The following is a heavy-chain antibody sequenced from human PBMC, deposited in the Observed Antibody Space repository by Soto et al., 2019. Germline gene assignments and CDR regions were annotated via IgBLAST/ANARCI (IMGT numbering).Heavy chain of an antibody. CDR2: IYYSGST. CDR1: GGSISSYY. J-gene: IGHJ5*02. D-gene: IGHD3-3*01. Sequence: SETLSLTCTVSGGSISSYYWSWIRQPPGKGLEWIGCIYYSGSTNYNPSLKSRVTISVDTSKNQFSLKLSSVTAADTAVYYCARSEPYYDFWSGYYMGVNWFDPWGQGTLVTVSS. V-gene: IGHV4-59*01. CDR3: ARSEPYYDFWSGYYMGVNWFDP.